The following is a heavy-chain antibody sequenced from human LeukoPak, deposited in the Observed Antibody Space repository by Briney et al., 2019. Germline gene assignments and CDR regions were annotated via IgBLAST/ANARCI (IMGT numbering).Heavy chain of an antibody. CDR1: GGSISSGSYY. V-gene: IGHV4-61*02. CDR2: IYTSGST. Sequence: PSETLSLTSTVSGGSISSGSYYWGWIRRPAGKGLEWIGRIYTSGSTNYNPSLQSRVTISVETSKNQFSLKLSSVTAADTAVYYCARTQWVEYYFESCGQGTLVTVSS. D-gene: IGHD6-19*01. J-gene: IGHJ4*02. CDR3: ARTQWVEYYFES.